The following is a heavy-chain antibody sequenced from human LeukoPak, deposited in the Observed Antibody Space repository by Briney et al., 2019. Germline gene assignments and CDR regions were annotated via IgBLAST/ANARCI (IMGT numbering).Heavy chain of an antibody. V-gene: IGHV1-18*01. CDR1: GYTFTSYG. D-gene: IGHD3-10*01. CDR2: TSAYNGNT. Sequence: ASVKVSCKASGYTFTSYGISWVRQAPGQGLEWMGWTSAYNGNTNYAQKLQGRVTMTTDTSTSTAYMELRSLRSDDTAVYYCARESKRFYYGSGSYYLWGQGTLVTVSS. CDR3: ARESKRFYYGSGSYYL. J-gene: IGHJ5*02.